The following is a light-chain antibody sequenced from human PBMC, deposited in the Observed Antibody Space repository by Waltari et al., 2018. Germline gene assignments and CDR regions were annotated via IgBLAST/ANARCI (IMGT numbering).Light chain of an antibody. CDR3: QQYNDWWT. J-gene: IGKJ1*01. CDR1: QRVSSS. Sequence: EIVMTQSPATLSVSPGERATLSCRASQRVSSSLAWYQQKAGQAPRPRLYGASTRATGISARFSGSGYGTEFTLTISSLQSEDFAVYYCQQYNDWWTFGPGTKVEIK. CDR2: GAS. V-gene: IGKV3-15*01.